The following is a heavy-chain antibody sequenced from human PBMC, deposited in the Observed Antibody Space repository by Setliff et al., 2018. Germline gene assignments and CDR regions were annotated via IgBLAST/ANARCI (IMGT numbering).Heavy chain of an antibody. CDR2: IWGDGGTK. CDR3: ATSGSYHGPLI. CDR1: GFTFSTYR. Sequence: GGSLRLSCAASGFTFSTYRMHWVRQAPGKGLEWVAVIWGDGGTKYHADSVKGRFTISRDNAKNTLYLQMSSLGAEDTAVYYCATSGSYHGPLIWGQGALVTVSS. J-gene: IGHJ4*02. V-gene: IGHV3-33*03. D-gene: IGHD1-26*01.